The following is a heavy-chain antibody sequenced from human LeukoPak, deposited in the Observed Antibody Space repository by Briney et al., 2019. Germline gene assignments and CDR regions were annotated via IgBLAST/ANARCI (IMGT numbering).Heavy chain of an antibody. CDR2: INPNSGGT. CDR3: ARPTQPYCSSTSCYRGHRLECDH. CDR1: GYTFTGYY. Sequence: ASVKVSCKASGYTFTGYYMHWVRQAPGQGLEWMGWINPNSGGTNYAQKFQGRVTMTRDTSISTAYMELSRLRSDDTAVYYCARPTQPYCSSTSCYRGHRLECDHWGQGTLVTVSS. V-gene: IGHV1-2*02. J-gene: IGHJ4*02. D-gene: IGHD2-2*02.